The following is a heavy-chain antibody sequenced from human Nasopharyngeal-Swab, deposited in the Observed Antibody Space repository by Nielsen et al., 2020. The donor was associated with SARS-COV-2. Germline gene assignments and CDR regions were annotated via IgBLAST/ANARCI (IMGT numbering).Heavy chain of an antibody. CDR1: GFSLSNARMG. D-gene: IGHD3-3*01. V-gene: IGHV2-26*01. CDR2: IFSNDEK. Sequence: SGPTLVKPTETLTLTCTVSGFSLSNARMGVSWIRQPPGKALEWLAHIFSNDEKSYSTSLKSRLTISKDTSKSQVVLTMTNMDPVDTATYYCARIAFWSGYCRRYNWFDPWGQGTLVTVSS. CDR3: ARIAFWSGYCRRYNWFDP. J-gene: IGHJ5*02.